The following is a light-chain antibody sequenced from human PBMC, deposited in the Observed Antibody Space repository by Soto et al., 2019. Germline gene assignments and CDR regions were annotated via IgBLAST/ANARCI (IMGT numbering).Light chain of an antibody. CDR3: QQYNDYSWT. Sequence: DIQMTQSPSTLSASVGDRVAITCRASQSISIWLAWYQQKPEKAPKLLIYKASSLESGVPSRFSGSGSGTEFTLTISSLQPDDFATYYCQQYNDYSWTFGQGTKVEIK. CDR1: QSISIW. J-gene: IGKJ1*01. CDR2: KAS. V-gene: IGKV1-5*03.